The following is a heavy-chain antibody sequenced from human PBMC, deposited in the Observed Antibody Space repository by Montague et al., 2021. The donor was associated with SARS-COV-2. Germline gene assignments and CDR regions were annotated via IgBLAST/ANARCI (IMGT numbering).Heavy chain of an antibody. D-gene: IGHD6-13*01. Sequence: TLSLTCTVSGGSISSGDYYWARIPQHPGKGLEWLGFIYHSGSTFYNPSLKSRLTISIDTSNNQFYLKLSSVTASDTAVYYCARGIWYANWGQGILVTVSS. CDR1: GGSISSGDYY. CDR3: ARGIWYAN. V-gene: IGHV4-31*03. J-gene: IGHJ4*02. CDR2: IYHSGST.